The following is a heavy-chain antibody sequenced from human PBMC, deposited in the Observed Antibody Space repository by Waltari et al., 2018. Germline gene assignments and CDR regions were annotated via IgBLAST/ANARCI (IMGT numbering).Heavy chain of an antibody. CDR3: ARGHLGYFDY. V-gene: IGHV4-59*01. CDR1: GGSISSYY. Sequence: QVQLQESGPGLVKPSETLSLTCTVSGGSISSYYWSWIRQPPGKGLEWIGYIYYSGSTNYHPSLKSRVTISVDTSKNQFSLKLSSVTAADTAVYYCARGHLGYFDYWGQGTLVTVSS. J-gene: IGHJ4*02. CDR2: IYYSGST. D-gene: IGHD3-10*01.